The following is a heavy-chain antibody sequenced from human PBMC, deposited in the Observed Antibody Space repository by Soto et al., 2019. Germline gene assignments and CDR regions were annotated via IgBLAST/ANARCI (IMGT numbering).Heavy chain of an antibody. CDR2: ISGSADST. J-gene: IGHJ6*02. Sequence: EVQLLESGGGFIHPGGSLRLSCAASGFSFSSFAMNWVRQAPGKGLEWCSIISGSADSTFYADSVKGRFTISRDNSKSTLYLQINSLRAEDTAVYYCAKTRGAMIYAISVYGMDVWGQGTTVTVSS. CDR1: GFSFSSFA. CDR3: AKTRGAMIYAISVYGMDV. V-gene: IGHV3-23*01. D-gene: IGHD2-8*01.